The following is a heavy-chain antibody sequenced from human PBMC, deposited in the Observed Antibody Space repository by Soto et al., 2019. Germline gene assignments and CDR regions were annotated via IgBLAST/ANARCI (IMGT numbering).Heavy chain of an antibody. D-gene: IGHD2-15*01. CDR1: GYTFTSYA. CDR2: INAGNGNT. Sequence: QVQLVQSGAEVKKPGASVKVSCKASGYTFTSYAMHWVRQAPGQRLEWMGWINAGNGNTEYSQKFLGRVTITMDTSANTAYMELSSLRSEDTAVYFCARGTCSGGGCYSFYFDYWGQGTLVTVSS. CDR3: ARGTCSGGGCYSFYFDY. J-gene: IGHJ4*02. V-gene: IGHV1-3*01.